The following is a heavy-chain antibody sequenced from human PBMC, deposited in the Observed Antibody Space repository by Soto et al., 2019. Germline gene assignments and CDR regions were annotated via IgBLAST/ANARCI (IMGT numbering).Heavy chain of an antibody. J-gene: IGHJ4*02. D-gene: IGHD3-3*01. CDR3: ARRSDH. Sequence: GGSLSLSCAASGFTFSSYAMSWVRQAPGKGLEWVSTISGSGGGTYYADSMKGRFTISRDNSKNTLYLQMYSLRVEDTAVYYCARRSDHWGQGTLVSLSS. CDR2: ISGSGGGT. CDR1: GFTFSSYA. V-gene: IGHV3-23*01.